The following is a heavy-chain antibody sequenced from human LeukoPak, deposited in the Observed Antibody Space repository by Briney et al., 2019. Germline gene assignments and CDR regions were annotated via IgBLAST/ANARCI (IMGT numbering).Heavy chain of an antibody. CDR1: GGSISTSDYL. J-gene: IGHJ5*02. Sequence: KPSETLSLTCTVSGGSISTSDYLWAWVRQPPGKGLEWIVDFYYNGVTYYNGVTSYSPSLRSRVTISVDTSKNHFSLDLTSVTAADTAVYYCVRRNYLSSRIDPWGQGTLVTVSS. CDR2: FYYNGVT. V-gene: IGHV4-39*02. CDR3: VRRNYLSSRIDP. D-gene: IGHD3-16*01.